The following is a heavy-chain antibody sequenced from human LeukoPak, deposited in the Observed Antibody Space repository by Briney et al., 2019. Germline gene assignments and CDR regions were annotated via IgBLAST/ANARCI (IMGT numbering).Heavy chain of an antibody. D-gene: IGHD1-26*01. Sequence: SGTLSLTCAVSGGSISSGSYYWGWIRQPPGKGLEWIGSIYHSGSTYYNPSLKSRVTISVDTSKNQFSLKLSSVTAADTAVYYCASVGIVGPRALDPWGQGTLVTVSS. CDR2: IYHSGST. CDR1: GGSISSGSYY. V-gene: IGHV4-39*07. CDR3: ASVGIVGPRALDP. J-gene: IGHJ5*02.